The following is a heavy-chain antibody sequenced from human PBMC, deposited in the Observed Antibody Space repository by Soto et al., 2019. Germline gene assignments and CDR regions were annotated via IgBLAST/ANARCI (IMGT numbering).Heavy chain of an antibody. CDR2: IYYSGST. CDR1: GGSISSYY. Sequence: QVQLQESGPGLVKPSETLSLTCTVSGGSISSYYWSWIRQPPGKGLEWIGYIYYSGSTNYNPSLKSRVSISLDTSKCQFSLKLRSVTAADTAVYYCARHDDCSGSPCSTGRLFDPWGQGTLVTVSS. J-gene: IGHJ5*02. V-gene: IGHV4-59*08. CDR3: ARHDDCSGSPCSTGRLFDP. D-gene: IGHD2-15*01.